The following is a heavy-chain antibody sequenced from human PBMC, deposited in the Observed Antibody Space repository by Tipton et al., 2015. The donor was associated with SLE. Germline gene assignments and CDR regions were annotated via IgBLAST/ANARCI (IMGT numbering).Heavy chain of an antibody. CDR3: AREGCSSTSCYGYYYMDV. D-gene: IGHD2-2*01. CDR1: GGSISSSSFY. J-gene: IGHJ6*03. CDR2: FYYGKST. V-gene: IGHV4-39*07. Sequence: TLSLTCTVSGGSISSSSFYWGWIRQPPGKGLEWIGSFYYGKSTFYNPSLKSRVTISVDTSTNRLSLQLSSVTAADTAVYYCAREGCSSTSCYGYYYMDVWGKVITVTVSS.